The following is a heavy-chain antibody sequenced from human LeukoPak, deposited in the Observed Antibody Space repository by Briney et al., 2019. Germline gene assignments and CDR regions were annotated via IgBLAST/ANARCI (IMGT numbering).Heavy chain of an antibody. D-gene: IGHD3-22*01. CDR3: ARSEYDSSGYTFDY. CDR2: ISSSSSYI. CDR1: GFTFSSYS. J-gene: IGHJ4*02. Sequence: PGGSLRLSCAASGFTFSSYSKNWVRQAPGKGLEWVSSISSSSSYIYYADSVKGRFTISRDNAKNSLYLQMNSLRAEDTAVYYCARSEYDSSGYTFDYWGQGTLVTVSS. V-gene: IGHV3-21*01.